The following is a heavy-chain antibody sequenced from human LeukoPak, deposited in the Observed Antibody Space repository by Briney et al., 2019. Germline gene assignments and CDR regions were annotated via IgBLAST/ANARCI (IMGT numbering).Heavy chain of an antibody. CDR2: IYSGGST. V-gene: IGHV3-66*01. J-gene: IGHJ4*02. CDR3: ASRNY. CDR1: GFTFSSYG. Sequence: GGSLRLSCAASGFTFSSYGMSWVRQAPGKGLEWVSVIYSGGSTYYADSVKGRFTISRDNSKNTLYLQMNSLRAEDTAVYYCASRNYWGQGTLVTVSS.